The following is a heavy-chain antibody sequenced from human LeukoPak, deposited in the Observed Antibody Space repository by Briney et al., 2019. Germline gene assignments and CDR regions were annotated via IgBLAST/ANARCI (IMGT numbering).Heavy chain of an antibody. D-gene: IGHD6-19*01. J-gene: IGHJ4*02. V-gene: IGHV1-3*04. CDR2: IDTGNGNT. CDR1: GYTFTYYA. Sequence: GASVKVSCTTSGYTFTYYALHWVRQAPGQRLEWLGWIDTGNGNTKYSQKFQGRVTITRDTSASTAYMELSSLGSEDTAVYYCTTGENHGRGWYTYWGQGILVTVSS. CDR3: TTGENHGRGWYTY.